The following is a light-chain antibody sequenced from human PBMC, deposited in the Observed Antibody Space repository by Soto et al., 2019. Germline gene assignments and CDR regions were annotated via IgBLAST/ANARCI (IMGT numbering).Light chain of an antibody. CDR1: SSDVGSYNL. CDR2: EVS. Sequence: SVLTQPASVSGSPGQSITISCTGTSSDVGSYNLVSWYQQHPGKAPKLMIYEVSKRPSRVSNRFSGSKSGNTASLTISGLQAEDEADYYCCSYAGSSTLVFGGGTQLTVL. CDR3: CSYAGSSTLV. V-gene: IGLV2-23*02. J-gene: IGLJ2*01.